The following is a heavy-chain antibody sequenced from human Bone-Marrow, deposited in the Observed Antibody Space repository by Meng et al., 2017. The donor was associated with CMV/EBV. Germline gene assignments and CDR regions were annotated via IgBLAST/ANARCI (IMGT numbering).Heavy chain of an antibody. Sequence: GESLKISYAASGFTFSSYAMHWVRQAPGKGLEWVAVISYDGSNKYYADSVKGRFTISRDNSKNTLYLQMNSLRAEDTAVYYCARDRWRGGNSFDYWGQGTLVTVSS. J-gene: IGHJ4*02. D-gene: IGHD2-15*01. CDR2: ISYDGSNK. CDR3: ARDRWRGGNSFDY. CDR1: GFTFSSYA. V-gene: IGHV3-30*04.